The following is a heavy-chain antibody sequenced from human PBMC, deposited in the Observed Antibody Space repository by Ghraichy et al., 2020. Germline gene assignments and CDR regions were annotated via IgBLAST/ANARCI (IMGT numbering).Heavy chain of an antibody. CDR2: IYYGGST. CDR1: GGSISGYY. CDR3: ARHDRGRGRGFDY. D-gene: IGHD3-10*01. J-gene: IGHJ4*02. Sequence: SETLSLTCTVSGGSISGYYWSWIRQPPGKGLDYIGYIYYGGSTDYSPSLKSRLTISVDTSRNQFSLKLTSVTAADTAVYYCARHDRGRGRGFDYWGQGTLVTVSS. V-gene: IGHV4-59*08.